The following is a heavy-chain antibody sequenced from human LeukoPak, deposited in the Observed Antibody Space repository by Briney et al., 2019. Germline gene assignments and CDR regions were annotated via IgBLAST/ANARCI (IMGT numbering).Heavy chain of an antibody. V-gene: IGHV1-18*01. J-gene: IGHJ4*02. CDR3: ARDRTTVTTYYFDY. CDR1: SYTFTSYG. D-gene: IGHD4-17*01. CDR2: ISAYNGNT. Sequence: EASVKVSCKASSYTFTSYGISWARQAPGQGLEWMGWISAYNGNTNYAQKLQGRVTMTTDTSTSTAYMELRSLRSDDTAVYYCARDRTTVTTYYFDYWGQGTLVTVSS.